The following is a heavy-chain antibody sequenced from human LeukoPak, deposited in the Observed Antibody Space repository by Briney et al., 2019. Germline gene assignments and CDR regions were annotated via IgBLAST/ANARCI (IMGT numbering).Heavy chain of an antibody. CDR3: ARRRYYYDSSGYYYQTYYFDY. CDR2: IKQDGSEK. D-gene: IGHD3-22*01. Sequence: GGSLSLSCAASGFTFNSYWMSGVRQAPGKGREGVANIKQDGSEKYYVDSVKGRFTISRDNAKNSLYLQMNSLRAEDTAVYYCARRRYYYDSSGYYYQTYYFDYWGQGTLVTVSS. J-gene: IGHJ4*02. CDR1: GFTFNSYW. V-gene: IGHV3-7*01.